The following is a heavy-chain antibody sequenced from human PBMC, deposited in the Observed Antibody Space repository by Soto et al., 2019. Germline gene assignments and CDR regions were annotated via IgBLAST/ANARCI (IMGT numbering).Heavy chain of an antibody. CDR3: ARESEGGTAHDCSGGSCYSNWFDP. V-gene: IGHV4-31*03. CDR2: IYYSGST. CDR1: GGSISSGGYY. J-gene: IGHJ5*02. D-gene: IGHD2-15*01. Sequence: NPSETLSLTCTVSGGSISSGGYYWSWIRQHPGKGLEWIGYIYYSGSTYYNPSLKSRVTISVGTSKNQFSLKLSSVTAADTAVYYCARESEGGTAHDCSGGSCYSNWFDPWGQGTLVTVSS.